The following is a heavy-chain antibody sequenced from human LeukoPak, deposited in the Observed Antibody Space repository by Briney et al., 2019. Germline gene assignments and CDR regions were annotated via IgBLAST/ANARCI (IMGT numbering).Heavy chain of an antibody. CDR1: GYTFTSYG. D-gene: IGHD3-10*01. J-gene: IGHJ4*02. CDR2: ISAYNGNT. V-gene: IGHV1-18*01. CDR3: AKRPIVFGEPSYYFDY. Sequence: ASVKVSCKASGYTFTSYGISWVRQAPGQGLEWMGWISAYNGNTNYAQKLQGRVTMTTDTSTSTAYMELRSLRSDDTAVYYCAKRPIVFGEPSYYFDYWGQGTLVTVSS.